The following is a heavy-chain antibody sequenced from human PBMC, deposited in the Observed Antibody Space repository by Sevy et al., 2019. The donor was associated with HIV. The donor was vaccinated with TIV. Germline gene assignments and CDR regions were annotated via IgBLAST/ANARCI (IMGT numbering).Heavy chain of an antibody. CDR1: GFTFSSYA. CDR3: VRDEAYYDFWSGYGSAGSLDY. CDR2: ISYDGSNK. D-gene: IGHD3-3*01. V-gene: IGHV3-30-3*01. Sequence: GESLKISCAASGFTFSSYAMHWVRQAPGKGLEWVAVISYDGSNKYYADSVKGRFTISRDNSKNTLYLQMNSLRAEDTAVYYCVRDEAYYDFWSGYGSAGSLDYWGQGPLVTVSS. J-gene: IGHJ4*02.